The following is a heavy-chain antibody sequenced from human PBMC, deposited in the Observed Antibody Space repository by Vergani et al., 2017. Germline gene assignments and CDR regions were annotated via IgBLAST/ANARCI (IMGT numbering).Heavy chain of an antibody. CDR3: TSFPTETSEYYDSTGYYHRFFEK. V-gene: IGHV1-2*02. CDR2: INPKNGLT. CDR1: GYTFTGYY. Sequence: QVQLVQSGAEVKRPGASVKVSCKASGYTFTGYYLHWVRLAPGQGLEWMGWINPKNGLTKYAQRFQGRVSLTRDTSITTAFMELSNLRSDDTAMYYCTSFPTETSEYYDSTGYYHRFFEKWGQGTLVTVSS. D-gene: IGHD3-16*01. J-gene: IGHJ4*02.